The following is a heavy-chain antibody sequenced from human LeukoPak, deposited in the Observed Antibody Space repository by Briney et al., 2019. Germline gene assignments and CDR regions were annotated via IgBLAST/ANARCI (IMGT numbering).Heavy chain of an antibody. Sequence: GASVKVSCKASGYTFTGYYMHWVRQAPGQGLEWMGWINPNSGGTNYAQKFQGRVTMTRDTSISTAYMELSRLRSDDTAVYYCARDTGYGDYVYFDYWGQGTLVTVSS. CDR2: INPNSGGT. V-gene: IGHV1-2*02. CDR3: ARDTGYGDYVYFDY. J-gene: IGHJ4*02. D-gene: IGHD4-17*01. CDR1: GYTFTGYY.